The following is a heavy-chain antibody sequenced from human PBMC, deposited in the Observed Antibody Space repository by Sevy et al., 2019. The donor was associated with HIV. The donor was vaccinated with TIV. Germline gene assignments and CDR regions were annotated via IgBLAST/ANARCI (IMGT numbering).Heavy chain of an antibody. J-gene: IGHJ6*02. CDR2: IYPGDSDT. CDR3: ARGARGTLPSYYYYPLDV. CDR1: GYKFTDYW. V-gene: IGHV5-51*01. Sequence: GESLKISCKASGYKFTDYWIGWVRQMPGKGPEWMGIIYPGDSDTTYSPSFQGQVTISVDKSISTAYVQWSSLKASDTAIFYCARGARGTLPSYYYYPLDVWGQGTTVTVSS.